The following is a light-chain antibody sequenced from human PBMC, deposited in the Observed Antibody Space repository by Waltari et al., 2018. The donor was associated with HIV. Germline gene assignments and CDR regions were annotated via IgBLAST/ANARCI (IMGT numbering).Light chain of an antibody. V-gene: IGKV1-33*01. Sequence: DIQMTQSPSSLSASLGDRVTITCQASPGITYYLNWYQVKPGQAPKLLIYDASYLETGVPSRFSGRRSGTDFTFTISSLQPEDIATYYCQQYHNLPYTFGQGTKLEIK. J-gene: IGKJ2*01. CDR3: QQYHNLPYT. CDR2: DAS. CDR1: PGITYY.